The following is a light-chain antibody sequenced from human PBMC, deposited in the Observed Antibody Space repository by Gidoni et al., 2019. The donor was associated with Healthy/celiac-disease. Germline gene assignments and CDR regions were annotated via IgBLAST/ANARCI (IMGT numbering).Light chain of an antibody. CDR2: DVS. V-gene: IGLV2-14*03. CDR3: SSYTSSGTLYV. CDR1: SSDVGGYNF. Sequence: QSALTQPASVSGSPGQSITISCTGTSSDVGGYNFVSWYQQHPGKAPKVMIYDVSNRPSGVSTRFSGSKSGNTASLTISGLQAEDEADYYCSSYTSSGTLYVFGTGTKVTVL. J-gene: IGLJ1*01.